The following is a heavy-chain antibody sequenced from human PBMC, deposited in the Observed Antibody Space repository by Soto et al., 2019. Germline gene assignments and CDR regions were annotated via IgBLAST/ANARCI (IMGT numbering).Heavy chain of an antibody. V-gene: IGHV1-58*01. Sequence: ASVKVSCKASGFTFTSSAVQWVRQARGQRLEWIGWIVVGSGNTNYAQKFQERVTITRDMSTSTAYMELSSLRSEDTAVYYCAADAVAAYYFDYWGQGTLVTVSS. CDR1: GFTFTSSA. CDR3: AADAVAAYYFDY. CDR2: IVVGSGNT. D-gene: IGHD2-15*01. J-gene: IGHJ4*02.